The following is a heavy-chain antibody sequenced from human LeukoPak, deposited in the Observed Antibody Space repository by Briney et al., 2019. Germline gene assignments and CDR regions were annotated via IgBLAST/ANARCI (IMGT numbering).Heavy chain of an antibody. CDR2: ISWNRGTI. Sequence: GGSLRLSCAASGFSFDDYAMYWVRQAPGKGLEWVSGISWNRGTIGYADSVKGRFTISRDNAKNSLYLQMNSLRAEDTAVYYCARDGHDSSGYYFFPLDYWGQGTLVTVSS. CDR1: GFSFDDYA. D-gene: IGHD3-22*01. V-gene: IGHV3-9*01. J-gene: IGHJ4*02. CDR3: ARDGHDSSGYYFFPLDY.